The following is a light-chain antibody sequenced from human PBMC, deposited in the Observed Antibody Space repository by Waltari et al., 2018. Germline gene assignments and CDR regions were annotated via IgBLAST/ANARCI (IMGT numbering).Light chain of an antibody. J-gene: IGKJ4*01. CDR1: QSISTF. CDR3: QQSSTNPPT. Sequence: DIQMTQSPSSLSASVGDRLTIPCRASQSISTFLNLYQQRPGKAPILLISDASILQSGVPSRFSGSGSGTDFTLTISSLQPEDFATYYCQQSSTNPPTFGGGTKVEIK. CDR2: DAS. V-gene: IGKV1-39*01.